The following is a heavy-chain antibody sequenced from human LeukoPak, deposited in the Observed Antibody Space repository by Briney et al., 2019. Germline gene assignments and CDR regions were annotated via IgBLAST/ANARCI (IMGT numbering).Heavy chain of an antibody. CDR3: AKDRWDIVVVTAIGYFQH. CDR1: GFTFRTFS. D-gene: IGHD2-21*02. J-gene: IGHJ1*01. CDR2: ISSSGDYR. Sequence: GGSLRLSCTASGFTFRTFSLNWVRQAPGKGLEWVSSISSSGDYRYYADSMKGRFTISRDNAENSVYLQMNSLRAEDTAVYYCAKDRWDIVVVTAIGYFQHWGQGTLVTVSS. V-gene: IGHV3-21*04.